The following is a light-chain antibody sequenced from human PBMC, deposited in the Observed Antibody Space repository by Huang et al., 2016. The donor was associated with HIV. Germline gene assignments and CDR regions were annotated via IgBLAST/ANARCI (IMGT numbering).Light chain of an antibody. CDR2: DAF. J-gene: IGKJ2*01. CDR1: QDIGNY. Sequence: DIQLTQSPSSLSASVGDRVTITCQASQDIGNYLNWYRQKPGRAPELLIYDAFNLETGVPSRFSGSGAGADFTFPISSLQPEDSATYYCHQYHNLPYTFGQGTKLEIK. V-gene: IGKV1-33*01. CDR3: HQYHNLPYT.